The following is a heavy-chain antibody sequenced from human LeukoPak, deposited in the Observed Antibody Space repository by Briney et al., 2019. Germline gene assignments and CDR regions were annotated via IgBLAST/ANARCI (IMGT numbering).Heavy chain of an antibody. V-gene: IGHV4-34*01. CDR3: ARVRGYSYGQYYFDY. Sequence: PETLSLTCAVYGGSFSGYYWSWIRQPPGKGLEWIGEINHSGSTNYNPSLKSRVTISVDTSKNQFSLKLSSVTAADTAVYYCARVRGYSYGQYYFDYWGQGTLVTVSS. J-gene: IGHJ4*02. CDR1: GGSFSGYY. CDR2: INHSGST. D-gene: IGHD5-18*01.